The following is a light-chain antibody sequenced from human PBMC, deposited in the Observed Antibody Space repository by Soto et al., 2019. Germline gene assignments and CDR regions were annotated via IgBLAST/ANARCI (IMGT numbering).Light chain of an antibody. CDR1: NSNIGSNS. J-gene: IGLJ1*01. CDR3: GAWDDGLFGYV. CDR2: SNH. V-gene: IGLV1-47*02. Sequence: QSVLTQPPSASGTPGQRVTISCSGSNSNIGSNSVSWYQQLPGTAPKLLIYSNHQRPSEVPDRFSGSKSDTSASLAISGLRSEDEADYYCGAWDDGLFGYVFGTGTKVTV.